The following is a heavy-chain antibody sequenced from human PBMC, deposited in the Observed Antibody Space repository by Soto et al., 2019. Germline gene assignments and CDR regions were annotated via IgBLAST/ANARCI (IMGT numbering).Heavy chain of an antibody. D-gene: IGHD2-21*02. CDR2: ISGGGGSS. V-gene: IGHV3-23*01. Sequence: EVQLLESGGGLVQPGGSLRLSCAASGFTFSNYAMSWVRQAPGKGLEWVPGISGGGGSSYYADSVKGRFTISRDNSKNTLYLQMNSLSAEATAVYYCAHNCGVDCHSVFFYWGQGTLVIVSS. CDR1: GFTFSNYA. J-gene: IGHJ4*02. CDR3: AHNCGVDCHSVFFY.